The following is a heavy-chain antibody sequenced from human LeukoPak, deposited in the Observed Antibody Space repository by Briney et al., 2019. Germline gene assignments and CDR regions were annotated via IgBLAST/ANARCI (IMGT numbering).Heavy chain of an antibody. Sequence: SETLSLTCTVSGGSISSSSYYWGWIRQPPGKGLEWIGSIYYSGSTYYNPSLKSRVTISVDTSKNQFSLKLSSVTAADTAVYYCARLSEGDIVATIPHYYYGMDVWGEGTTVTVSS. J-gene: IGHJ6*04. CDR2: IYYSGST. CDR1: GGSISSSSYY. CDR3: ARLSEGDIVATIPHYYYGMDV. V-gene: IGHV4-39*01. D-gene: IGHD5-12*01.